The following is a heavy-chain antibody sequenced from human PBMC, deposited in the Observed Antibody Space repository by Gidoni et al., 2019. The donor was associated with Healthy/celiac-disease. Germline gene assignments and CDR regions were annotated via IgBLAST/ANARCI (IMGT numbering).Heavy chain of an antibody. V-gene: IGHV3-23*01. CDR1: GFTFSSYA. CDR2: ISGSGGST. D-gene: IGHD4-17*01. CDR3: AKDLWAVTDIEYYFDY. Sequence: EVQLLESGGGLVQPGGSLRLSCAASGFTFSSYAMSWVRQAQGKGLEWVSAISGSGGSTYYADSVKGRFTISRDNSKNTLYLQMNSLRAEDTAVYYCAKDLWAVTDIEYYFDYWGQGTLVTVSS. J-gene: IGHJ4*02.